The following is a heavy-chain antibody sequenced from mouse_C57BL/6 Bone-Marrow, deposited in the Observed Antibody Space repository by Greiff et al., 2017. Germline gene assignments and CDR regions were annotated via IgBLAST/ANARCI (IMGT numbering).Heavy chain of an antibody. J-gene: IGHJ1*03. CDR1: GYTFTSYW. CDR2: INPSSGYT. Sequence: VQLVESGAELAKPGASVKLSCKASGYTFTSYWMHWVKQRPGQGLEWIGYINPSSGYTKYNQKFKDKATLTADKSSSTAYMQLSSLTYEDSAVYYCASPSLSWYFDVWGTGTTVTVSS. V-gene: IGHV1-7*01. CDR3: ASPSLSWYFDV. D-gene: IGHD6-5*01.